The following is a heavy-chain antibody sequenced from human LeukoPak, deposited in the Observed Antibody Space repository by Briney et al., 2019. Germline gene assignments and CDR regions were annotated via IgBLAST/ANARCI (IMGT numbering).Heavy chain of an antibody. Sequence: SETLSLTCTVSGGSISSYYWSWIRQPPGKGLEWIGYIYYSESTNYNPSLKSRVTISVDTSKNQFSLKLSSVTAADTAVYYCARDRIAAAGTEIDAFDIWGQGTMVTVSS. V-gene: IGHV4-59*01. D-gene: IGHD6-13*01. CDR2: IYYSEST. CDR1: GGSISSYY. J-gene: IGHJ3*02. CDR3: ARDRIAAAGTEIDAFDI.